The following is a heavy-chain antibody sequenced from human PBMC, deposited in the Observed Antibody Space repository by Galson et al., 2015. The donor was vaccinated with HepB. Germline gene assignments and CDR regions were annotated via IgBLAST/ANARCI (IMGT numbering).Heavy chain of an antibody. V-gene: IGHV3-30-3*01. CDR1: GFTFSSYA. CDR3: ARDRVKETDFWSGYSQGYFDY. D-gene: IGHD3-3*01. J-gene: IGHJ4*02. Sequence: SLRLSCAASGFTFSSYAMHWVRQAPGKGLERVAVISYDGSNKYYADSVKGRFTISRDNSKNTLYLQMNSLRAEDTAVYYCARDRVKETDFWSGYSQGYFDYWGQGTLVTVSS. CDR2: ISYDGSNK.